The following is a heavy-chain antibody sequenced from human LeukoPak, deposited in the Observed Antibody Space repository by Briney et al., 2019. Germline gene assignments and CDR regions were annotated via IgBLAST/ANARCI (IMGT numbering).Heavy chain of an antibody. CDR2: INPNSGGT. CDR3: ARDVYGSGGAVNY. CDR1: GYTFTGYY. D-gene: IGHD3-10*01. J-gene: IGHJ4*02. V-gene: IGHV1-2*02. Sequence: GASVKVSCTASGYTFTGYYMHWVRQAPGQGLEWMGWINPNSGGTNYAQKFQGRVTMTRDTSISTAYMELSRLRSDDTAVYYCARDVYGSGGAVNYWGQGTLVTVSS.